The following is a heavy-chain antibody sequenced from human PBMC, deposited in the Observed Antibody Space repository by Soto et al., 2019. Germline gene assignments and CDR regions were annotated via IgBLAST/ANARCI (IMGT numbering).Heavy chain of an antibody. CDR1: GGSFSGYY. D-gene: IGHD3-10*01. J-gene: IGHJ6*03. V-gene: IGHV4-34*01. CDR2: INHSVST. CDR3: ARVSITMVGGVIVGGYYYYYMDV. Sequence: PSETLSLTCAVYGGSFSGYYWSWIRQPPGKGLEWIGEINHSVSTNYNPSLKSRLTISVDTSKNQFSLKLSSVTAADTAVYYCARVSITMVGGVIVGGYYYYYMDVWGKGTTVTVSS.